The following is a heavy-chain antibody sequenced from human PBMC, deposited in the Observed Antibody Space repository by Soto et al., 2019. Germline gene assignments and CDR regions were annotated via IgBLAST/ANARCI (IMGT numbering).Heavy chain of an antibody. Sequence: PGGSLRLSCAASGFTFSGSAMHWVRQASGKGLEWVGRIRSKANSYATAYAASVKGRFTISRDDSKNTAYLQMNSLKTEDTAVYYCTRRNYDFWSGPHYGMDVWGQGTTVTVSS. CDR2: IRSKANSYAT. D-gene: IGHD3-3*01. J-gene: IGHJ6*02. V-gene: IGHV3-73*01. CDR3: TRRNYDFWSGPHYGMDV. CDR1: GFTFSGSA.